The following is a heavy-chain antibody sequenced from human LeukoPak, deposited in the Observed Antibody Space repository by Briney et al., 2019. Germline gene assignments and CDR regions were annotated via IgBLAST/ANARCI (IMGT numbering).Heavy chain of an antibody. V-gene: IGHV4-34*01. CDR2: INHSGST. D-gene: IGHD3-10*01. J-gene: IGHJ5*02. Sequence: SETLSLTCAVYGGSFSGYYWSWIRQPPGKGLEWIWEINHSGSTNYNPSLKSRVTISVDTSKNQFSLKLSSVTAADTAVYYCARARRYYGSGSYYNVGNWFDPWGQGTLVTVSS. CDR1: GGSFSGYY. CDR3: ARARRYYGSGSYYNVGNWFDP.